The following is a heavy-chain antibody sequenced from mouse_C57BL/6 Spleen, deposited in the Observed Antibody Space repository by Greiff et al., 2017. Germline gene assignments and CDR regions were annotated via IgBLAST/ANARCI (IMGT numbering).Heavy chain of an antibody. J-gene: IGHJ1*03. Sequence: VQLQQPGAELVKPGASVKMSCKASGYTFTSYWITWVKQRPGQGLEWIGDIYPGSGSTNYNEKFKSKATLTVDTSSSTAYMQLSSLTSEDSAVYYCARCGYDGYYAWYFDVWGTGTTVTVSS. V-gene: IGHV1-55*01. CDR2: IYPGSGST. D-gene: IGHD2-3*01. CDR1: GYTFTSYW. CDR3: ARCGYDGYYAWYFDV.